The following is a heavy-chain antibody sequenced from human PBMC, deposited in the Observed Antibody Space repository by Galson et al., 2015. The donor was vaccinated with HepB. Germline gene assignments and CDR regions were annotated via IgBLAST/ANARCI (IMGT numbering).Heavy chain of an antibody. CDR3: ASGSMRFLEWFSDY. V-gene: IGHV1-18*01. J-gene: IGHJ4*02. CDR1: GYTFSSFG. D-gene: IGHD3-3*01. CDR2: ISAYNGNT. Sequence: SVKVSCKATGYTFSSFGINWVRQAPGQGLEWMGWISAYNGNTNYAQKFQGRVTMTTDTSTDTVYMELRSLRSDDTAVYFCASGSMRFLEWFSDYWGRGTLVTVSS.